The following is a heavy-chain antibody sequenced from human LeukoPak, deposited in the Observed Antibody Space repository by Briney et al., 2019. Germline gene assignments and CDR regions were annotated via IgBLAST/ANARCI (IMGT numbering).Heavy chain of an antibody. D-gene: IGHD4-17*01. V-gene: IGHV3-21*01. CDR2: ISSSSSYI. CDR3: ARELLGYGDRDGY. Sequence: GGSLRLSCAASGFTFSSYSMNWVRQAPGKGLEWVSSISSSSSYIYYADSVKGRFTISRDNAKNSLYLQMNSLGAEDTAVYYCARELLGYGDRDGYWGQGTLVTVSS. J-gene: IGHJ4*02. CDR1: GFTFSSYS.